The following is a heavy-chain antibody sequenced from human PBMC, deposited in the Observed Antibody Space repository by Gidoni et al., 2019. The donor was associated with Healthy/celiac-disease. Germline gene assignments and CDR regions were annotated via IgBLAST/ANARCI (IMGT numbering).Heavy chain of an antibody. V-gene: IGHV4-34*01. D-gene: IGHD2-2*03. CDR3: ARGRGYCSSTSCPDRWFDP. J-gene: IGHJ5*02. CDR1: GGSFSGYY. Sequence: VQLQQWGAGLLKPSETLSLTCADYGGSFSGYYWSWIRQPPGKGLEWIGEINHSGITNYNPTLKSRVTISVDTSKNQFSLKLSSVTAADTAVYYCARGRGYCSSTSCPDRWFDPWGQGTLVTVSS. CDR2: INHSGIT.